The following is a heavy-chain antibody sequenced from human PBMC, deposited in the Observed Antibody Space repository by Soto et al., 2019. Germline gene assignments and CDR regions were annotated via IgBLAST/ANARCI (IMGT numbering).Heavy chain of an antibody. J-gene: IGHJ3*02. CDR2: VYHTGST. V-gene: IGHV4-30-4*01. D-gene: IGHD2-21*02. CDR3: TTESLYDAGDLAQVFDM. Sequence: QVQLQESGPGLVTPSQTLSLSCTVSGDSMSMGDEYGSWLRLPPGKGLEGIGFVYHTGSTYYSPSLKGRVGRSVETSKNQFSLKLNSVTAADTAVYYCTTESLYDAGDLAQVFDMLGQGTMVTVSS. CDR1: GDSMSMGDEY.